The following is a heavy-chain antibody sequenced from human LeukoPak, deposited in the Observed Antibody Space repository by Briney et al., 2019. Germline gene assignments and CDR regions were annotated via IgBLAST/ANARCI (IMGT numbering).Heavy chain of an antibody. Sequence: GGSLRLSCAASGFTVSSNYMSWVRQAPGKGLEWVSVIYSSGTTYYADSVKGRFIISRDNSKSTLYLQMNSLRAEDTAIYYCARVEMGTIMNFWGQGTLVTVSS. CDR1: GFTVSSNY. D-gene: IGHD5-24*01. CDR2: IYSSGTT. J-gene: IGHJ4*02. CDR3: ARVEMGTIMNF. V-gene: IGHV3-53*01.